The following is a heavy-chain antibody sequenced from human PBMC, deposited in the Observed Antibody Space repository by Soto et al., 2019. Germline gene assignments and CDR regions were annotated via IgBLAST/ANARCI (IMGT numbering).Heavy chain of an antibody. CDR1: GVSISSYY. V-gene: IGHV4-59*01. J-gene: IGHJ5*02. D-gene: IGHD3-9*01. Sequence: SEPLSLTCTVYGVSISSYYWSWIRQHAGKGLECIGYIYNSGSTNTKPSLNSRVTISVDTVKNQFSLKLSSVTAADSAVYYCLRGEFNYDIVSGRTYHNWFDPWGQGTLVTVSS. CDR2: IYNSGST. CDR3: LRGEFNYDIVSGRTYHNWFDP.